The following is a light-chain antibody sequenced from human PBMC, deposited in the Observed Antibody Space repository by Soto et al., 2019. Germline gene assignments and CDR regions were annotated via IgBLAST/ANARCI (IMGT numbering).Light chain of an antibody. J-gene: IGLJ2*01. CDR3: QSYDSSLSGWV. CDR1: SSNIGAGYD. CDR2: GNS. V-gene: IGLV1-40*01. Sequence: QSVLTQPPSVSGAPGQRVTISCIRSSSNIGAGYDVHWYQQLPGTAPKLLIYGNSNRPSGVPDRFSGSKSGTSASLAITGLQAEDEADYYCQSYDSSLSGWVFGGGTKLTVL.